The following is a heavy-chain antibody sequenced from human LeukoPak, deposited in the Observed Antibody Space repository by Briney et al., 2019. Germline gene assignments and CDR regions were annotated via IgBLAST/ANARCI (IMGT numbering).Heavy chain of an antibody. CDR1: GYTFTDYY. J-gene: IGHJ5*02. V-gene: IGHV1-69*05. Sequence: SVKVSCKASGYTFTDYYMHWVRQAPGQGLEWMGGIIPIFGTANYAQKFQGRVTITTDESTSTAYMELSSLRSEDTAVYYCASSKFPVGQLDPWGQGTLVTVSS. D-gene: IGHD2-2*01. CDR2: IIPIFGTA. CDR3: ASSKFPVGQLDP.